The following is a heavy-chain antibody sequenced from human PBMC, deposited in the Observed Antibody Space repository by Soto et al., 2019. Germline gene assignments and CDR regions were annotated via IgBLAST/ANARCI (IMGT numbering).Heavy chain of an antibody. Sequence: LSLTCTVSGGSISSSSYYWGWIRQPPGKGLEWIGSIYYSGSTYYNPSLKSRVTISVDTSKNQFSLKLSSVTAADTAVYYCARDCYGSGSYYEKDAFDIWGQGTMVTVSS. CDR3: ARDCYGSGSYYEKDAFDI. J-gene: IGHJ3*02. CDR2: IYYSGST. CDR1: GGSISSSSYY. V-gene: IGHV4-39*07. D-gene: IGHD3-10*01.